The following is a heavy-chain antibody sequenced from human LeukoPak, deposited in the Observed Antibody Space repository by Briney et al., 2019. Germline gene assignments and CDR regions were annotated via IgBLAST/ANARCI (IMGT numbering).Heavy chain of an antibody. Sequence: SETLSLTCTVFGDSLNSGSYYWSWIRQHSERGLEWIGYISYRGTTFYNPSIKSRVSISGDTSKTQFSLNINSVTAADTAVYYCARMPRGVAVVTPYYFDSWGQGTLVTVSS. CDR1: GDSLNSGSYY. CDR2: ISYRGTT. D-gene: IGHD2-21*02. J-gene: IGHJ4*02. CDR3: ARMPRGVAVVTPYYFDS. V-gene: IGHV4-31*03.